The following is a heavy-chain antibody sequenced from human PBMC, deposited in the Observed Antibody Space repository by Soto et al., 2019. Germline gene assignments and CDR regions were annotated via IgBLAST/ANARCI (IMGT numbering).Heavy chain of an antibody. CDR2: MNPNSANT. CDR3: VRAIRDELLSDF. CDR1: GYTFTSYD. Sequence: ASVKVSCKASGYTFTSYDIGWVRQVTGQGLEWMGWMNPNSANTGYAQRFQGRVTMTGDTSISTAYMELNSLTSEDTAVYYCVRAIRDELLSDFWGQGTLVTVS. D-gene: IGHD1-7*01. J-gene: IGHJ4*02. V-gene: IGHV1-8*01.